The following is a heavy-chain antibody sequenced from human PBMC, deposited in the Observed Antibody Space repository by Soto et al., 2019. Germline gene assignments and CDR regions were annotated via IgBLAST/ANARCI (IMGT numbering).Heavy chain of an antibody. J-gene: IGHJ5*02. D-gene: IGHD2-15*01. V-gene: IGHV1-8*01. CDR3: ARQVVEGRSVWLDP. CDR2: MNTNLNAT. Sequence: QVLLVQSGTEVKKPGASVTVSCKASGFSFTRNDIHWVRQAPGHGLQWLGWMNTNLNATDSTNALRGRVFMTWKPSISTVNLEERELKYDDTTIYYCARQVVEGRSVWLDPCGQGTLVSVSS. CDR1: GFSFTRND.